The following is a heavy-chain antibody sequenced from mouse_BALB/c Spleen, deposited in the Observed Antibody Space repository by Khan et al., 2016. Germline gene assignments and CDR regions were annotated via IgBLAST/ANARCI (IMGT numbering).Heavy chain of an antibody. D-gene: IGHD1-1*01. CDR2: IVPANGRT. J-gene: IGHJ1*01. Sequence: QVQLQQSGAELVKPGASVKLSCKASGYTFTSYCINWVKQRPGHGLEWIGDIVPANGRTTYNDNFKVKATLTVDKSSSTAYMQLSSLSSEDSAVYFCAMHVRDGSGYFGVWGAATTVAVSS. CDR3: AMHVRDGSGYFGV. CDR1: GYTFTSYC. V-gene: IGHV1S81*02.